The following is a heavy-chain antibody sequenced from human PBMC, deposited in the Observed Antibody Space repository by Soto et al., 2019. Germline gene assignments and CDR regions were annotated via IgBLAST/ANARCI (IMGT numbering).Heavy chain of an antibody. CDR1: GFTFSSYS. Sequence: EVQLVESGGGLVKPGGSLRLSCAASGFTFSSYSMNWVRQAPGKGLEWVSSITSSSNYIHYRDSVKGRFTISRDNAQSLLDLQMNCLRGEDTAVYYCARDTNFYASGSGVDYWGQGTLVTVSS. J-gene: IGHJ4*02. CDR2: ITSSSNYI. D-gene: IGHD3-10*01. V-gene: IGHV3-21*01. CDR3: ARDTNFYASGSGVDY.